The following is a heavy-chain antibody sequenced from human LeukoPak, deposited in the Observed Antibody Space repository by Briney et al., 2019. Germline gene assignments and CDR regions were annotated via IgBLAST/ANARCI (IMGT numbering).Heavy chain of an antibody. Sequence: PSGTLSLTCAVSGGSIGSSTFSWGWIRQPPGKGLEWIGSIYYSVTTYYNPSLKSRVTISVDASKNQFSLNLSSVTAADTAVYYCARDGKRALMISPRGARPYYFDYWGQGTLVSVSS. J-gene: IGHJ4*02. CDR2: IYYSVTT. D-gene: IGHD3-10*01. CDR1: GGSIGSSTFS. CDR3: ARDGKRALMISPRGARPYYFDY. V-gene: IGHV4-39*07.